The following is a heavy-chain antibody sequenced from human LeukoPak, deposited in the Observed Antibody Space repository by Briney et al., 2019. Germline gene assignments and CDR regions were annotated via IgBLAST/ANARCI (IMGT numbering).Heavy chain of an antibody. CDR3: AREAVHSSSTNDYGMDV. V-gene: IGHV3-53*04. D-gene: IGHD6-13*01. J-gene: IGHJ6*02. CDR2: IYSGGST. Sequence: GGSLRLSCAASGFTVSSNYMSWVRQAPGKGLEWVSVIYSGGSTYYADSVKGRFTISRHNSKNTLYLQMNSLRAEDTAVYYCAREAVHSSSTNDYGMDVWGQGTTVTVSS. CDR1: GFTVSSNY.